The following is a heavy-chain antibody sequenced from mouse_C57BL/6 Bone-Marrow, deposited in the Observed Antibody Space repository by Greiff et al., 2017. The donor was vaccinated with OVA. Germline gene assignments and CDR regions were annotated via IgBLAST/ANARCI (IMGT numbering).Heavy chain of an antibody. CDR3: ARDRPYGSSPYYFDY. CDR2: ISDGGSYT. V-gene: IGHV5-4*01. D-gene: IGHD1-1*01. CDR1: GFTFSSYA. J-gene: IGHJ2*01. Sequence: DVQLVESGGGLVKPGGSLKLSCAASGFTFSSYAMSWVRQTPEKRLEWVATISDGGSYTYYPDNVKGRFTISRDNAKNNLYLQMSHLKSEDTAMYYCARDRPYGSSPYYFDYWGQGTTLTVSS.